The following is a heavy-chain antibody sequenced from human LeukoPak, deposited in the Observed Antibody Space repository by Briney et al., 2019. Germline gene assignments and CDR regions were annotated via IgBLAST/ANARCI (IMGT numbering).Heavy chain of an antibody. CDR3: AKVSWANYFDY. CDR2: ISGSGGNT. D-gene: IGHD6-13*01. CDR1: GLSFSSYA. V-gene: IGHV3-23*01. Sequence: PGGSLRLSCAASGLSFSSYAMSWVRQAPGKGLEWVSAISGSGGNTYYADSVRGRFTISRDNSKNTLYLQMNSLRAEDTAIYYCAKVSWANYFDYWGQGTLVTVSS. J-gene: IGHJ4*02.